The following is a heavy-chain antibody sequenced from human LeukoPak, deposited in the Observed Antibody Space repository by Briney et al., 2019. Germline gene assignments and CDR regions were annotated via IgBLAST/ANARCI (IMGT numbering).Heavy chain of an antibody. J-gene: IGHJ4*02. CDR2: ISAYNGNT. CDR3: AKDLMAFILSYYFDY. Sequence: ASVKVSCKASGYTFTSYGISWVRQAPGQGLEWMGWISAYNGNTNYAQKLQGRVTMTTDTSTSTAYMELRSLRSDDTAVYYCAKDLMAFILSYYFDYWGQGTLVTVSS. V-gene: IGHV1-18*01. CDR1: GYTFTSYG. D-gene: IGHD2-8*01.